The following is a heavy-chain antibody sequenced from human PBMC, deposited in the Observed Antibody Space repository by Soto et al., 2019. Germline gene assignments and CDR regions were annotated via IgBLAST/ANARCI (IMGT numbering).Heavy chain of an antibody. CDR2: VSNEGTIK. V-gene: IGHV3-30*18. CDR1: GFTFSNYG. Sequence: GGFLRLSCAASGFTFSNYGMHWVRQAPGKGLEWVGVVSNEGTIKYYADSVKGRFTISRDNSKNTMYLQMNSLRVEDTALYYCAKGLRSWYIVYFDYWGQGTLVTVSS. J-gene: IGHJ4*02. CDR3: AKGLRSWYIVYFDY. D-gene: IGHD6-13*01.